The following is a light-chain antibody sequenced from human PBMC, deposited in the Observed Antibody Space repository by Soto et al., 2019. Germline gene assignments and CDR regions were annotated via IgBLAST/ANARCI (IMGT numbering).Light chain of an antibody. J-gene: IGKJ1*01. CDR2: TAS. Sequence: DIQMTQSPSSLSASVGDRVTITCRASQSIRSYLNWYQQKLGKAPKLLIYTASNLQTGVPSRFSGSGSGPDFTLIISSLQPEDFATYYCQQSYSSPQTFGQGTKVEIK. CDR1: QSIRSY. V-gene: IGKV1-39*01. CDR3: QQSYSSPQT.